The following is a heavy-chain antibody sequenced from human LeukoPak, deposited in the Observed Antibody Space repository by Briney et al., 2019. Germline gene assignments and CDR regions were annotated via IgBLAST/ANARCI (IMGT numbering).Heavy chain of an antibody. J-gene: IGHJ4*02. CDR2: ISGRGDYI. Sequence: GGSLRLSCAASGFTFRSYDMNWVRQAPGKGLEWVSSISGRGDYIYYADSVKGRFTISRDNAKNSLYLQMSSLRAEDAAVYYCARDEGYGDYFDYWGQGTLVTVSS. CDR3: ARDEGYGDYFDY. CDR1: GFTFRSYD. D-gene: IGHD4-17*01. V-gene: IGHV3-21*01.